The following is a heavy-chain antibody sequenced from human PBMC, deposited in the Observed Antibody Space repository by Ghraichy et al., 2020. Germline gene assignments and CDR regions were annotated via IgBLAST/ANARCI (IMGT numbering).Heavy chain of an antibody. J-gene: IGHJ5*01. Sequence: ETLSLTCSVSGGSMSDSSYHWGWIRQSPGKGLEWIGSIYYGGTTYYSPSLKSQVTISVDTTKNQFSLRLSSVTAADTAIYYCARHFWGSDWYRWFDFWGQGTLVTVSS. CDR3: ARHFWGSDWYRWFDF. D-gene: IGHD6-19*01. CDR2: IYYGGTT. CDR1: GGSMSDSSYH. V-gene: IGHV4-39*01.